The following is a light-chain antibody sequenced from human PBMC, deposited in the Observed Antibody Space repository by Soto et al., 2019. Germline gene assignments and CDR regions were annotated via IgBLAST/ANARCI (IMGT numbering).Light chain of an antibody. CDR2: HXS. CDR1: RGVSSY. CDR3: HQLQINTLI. Sequence: IHLTQSPSSLSASLGDRVTMPXRASRGVSSYLAWYQQKPGXAPKXXXDHXSTLHNGGPSRLSGSGSATDFTLTISSLHPEDFAKYYCHQLQINTLIFGGGTKVDIK. J-gene: IGKJ4*01. V-gene: IGKV1-9*01.